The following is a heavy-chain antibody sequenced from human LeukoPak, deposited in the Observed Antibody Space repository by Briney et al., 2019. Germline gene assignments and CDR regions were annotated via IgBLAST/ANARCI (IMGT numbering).Heavy chain of an antibody. V-gene: IGHV3-33*01. D-gene: IGHD3-9*01. Sequence: HPGRSLRLSCAASGFTFSSYGMHWVRQAPGKGLEWGAVIWYDGSNKYYADSVKGRFTISRDNSKNTLYLQMNNLRAEDTAVYYCARDQIPGGDWLPRLYGMDVWGQGTTVTVSS. CDR1: GFTFSSYG. CDR3: ARDQIPGGDWLPRLYGMDV. CDR2: IWYDGSNK. J-gene: IGHJ6*02.